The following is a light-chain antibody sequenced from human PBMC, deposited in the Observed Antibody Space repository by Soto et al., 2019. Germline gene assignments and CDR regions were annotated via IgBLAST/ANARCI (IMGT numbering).Light chain of an antibody. CDR2: GAS. CDR1: QSVSNNY. V-gene: IGKV3-20*01. CDR3: QQYESSPA. J-gene: IGKJ5*01. Sequence: EIVLTPSPRTLSLSPGERATLSCRASQSVSNNYLAWYQQKPGQAPRLLIYGASNRATGIPDRFSGSGSGTEVTLTISRLEPEDFAVYYCQQYESSPAFGQGTRLEI.